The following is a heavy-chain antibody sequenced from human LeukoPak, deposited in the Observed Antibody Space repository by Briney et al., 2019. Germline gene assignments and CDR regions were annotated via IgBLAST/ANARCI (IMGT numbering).Heavy chain of an antibody. D-gene: IGHD3-3*01. V-gene: IGHV3-23*01. CDR2: ISGSGGST. CDR3: AKSFWSGEYDY. Sequence: SGGSLRLSCAASRFTVSSYVMSWVRQAPGKGLEWVSAISGSGGSTYYADSVKGRFTISRDNSKNTLYLQMNSLRAEDTAVYYCAKSFWSGEYDYWGQGTLVTVSS. CDR1: RFTVSSYV. J-gene: IGHJ4*02.